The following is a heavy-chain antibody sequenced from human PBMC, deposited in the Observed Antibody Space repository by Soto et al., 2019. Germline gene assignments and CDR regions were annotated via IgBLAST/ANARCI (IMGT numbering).Heavy chain of an antibody. V-gene: IGHV1-69*13. CDR2: IIPIFGTA. CDR3: ARVIPANTNWFDP. D-gene: IGHD2-2*01. CDR1: GGTFSSYA. J-gene: IGHJ5*02. Sequence: ASVKVSCKASGGTFSSYAISWVRQAPGQGLEWMGGIIPIFGTANYAQKFQGRVTITADESTSTAYMELSSLRSEDTAVYYCARVIPANTNWFDPWGQGTLVTVSS.